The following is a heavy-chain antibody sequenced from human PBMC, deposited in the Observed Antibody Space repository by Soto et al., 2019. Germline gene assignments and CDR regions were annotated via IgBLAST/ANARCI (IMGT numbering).Heavy chain of an antibody. V-gene: IGHV3-33*01. CDR3: ARGFSQYYYAMDV. Sequence: QVQLVESAGGVVQPGRSLRLSCAASGFTFSSYGMHWVRQAPGKGLEWVAVIWYDGSDKYYADSVKGRFTTSRDNSKNTLYLQMNSLRAEDTAVYYCARGFSQYYYAMDVWGQGTTVTVSS. CDR2: IWYDGSDK. D-gene: IGHD3-10*01. J-gene: IGHJ6*02. CDR1: GFTFSSYG.